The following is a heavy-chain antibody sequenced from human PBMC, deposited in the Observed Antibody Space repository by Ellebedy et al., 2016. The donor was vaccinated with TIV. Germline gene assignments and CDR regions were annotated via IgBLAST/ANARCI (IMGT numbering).Heavy chain of an antibody. CDR1: GYSFTSYW. Sequence: GESLKISCKGSGYSFTSYWISWVRQMPGKGLEWMGRIDPSDSYTNYSPSFQGHVTISADKSISTAYLQWSNLKASDTAMYYCARDGYKIAAAGTRWFDPWGQGTLVTVSS. CDR3: ARDGYKIAAAGTRWFDP. CDR2: IDPSDSYT. D-gene: IGHD6-13*01. J-gene: IGHJ5*02. V-gene: IGHV5-10-1*01.